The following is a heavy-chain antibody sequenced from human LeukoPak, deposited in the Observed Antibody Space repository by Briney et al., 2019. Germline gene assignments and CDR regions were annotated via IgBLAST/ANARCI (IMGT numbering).Heavy chain of an antibody. CDR2: IYSGGST. CDR1: GFTVSSNY. V-gene: IGHV3-66*02. D-gene: IGHD3-22*01. J-gene: IGHJ5*02. Sequence: GGSLRLSCAASGFTVSSNYMSWVRQAPGKGLEWVSVIYSGGSTYYADSVKGRFTISRDNSKNTLYLQMNSLRAEDTAVYYCASFLGGYSFFPWGQGTPVTVSS. CDR3: ASFLGGYSFFP.